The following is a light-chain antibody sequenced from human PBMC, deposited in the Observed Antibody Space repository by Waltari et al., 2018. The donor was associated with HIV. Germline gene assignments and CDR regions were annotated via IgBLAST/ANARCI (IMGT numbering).Light chain of an antibody. J-gene: IGLJ2*01. CDR1: ALANQY. V-gene: IGLV3-25*03. Sequence: SYELTQPPSVSVSPGQTARITCSGDALANQYAYWYQRKPGQAPGLVIYKDSERSSGIPERFSGSSSGTTVTLTISGVQAEDEADYYCQSADSSGTYLVIFGGGTKLTVL. CDR3: QSADSSGTYLVI. CDR2: KDS.